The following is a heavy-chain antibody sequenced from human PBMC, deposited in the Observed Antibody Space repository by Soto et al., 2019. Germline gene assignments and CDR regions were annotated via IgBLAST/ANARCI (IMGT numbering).Heavy chain of an antibody. CDR3: AKLGDIVVMVAPYFDY. V-gene: IGHV3-23*01. J-gene: IGHJ4*02. CDR2: ISGSGSST. CDR1: GFTLSSYA. D-gene: IGHD2-15*01. Sequence: EVQLLESGGDLVQPGGSLRLSCAVSGFTLSSYAMGWVRQAPGKGLEWVSSISGSGSSTYYADSVKGRFTISRDNFKNTLYLQMNSLRAEDTAVYYCAKLGDIVVMVAPYFDYWGQGALVTVSS.